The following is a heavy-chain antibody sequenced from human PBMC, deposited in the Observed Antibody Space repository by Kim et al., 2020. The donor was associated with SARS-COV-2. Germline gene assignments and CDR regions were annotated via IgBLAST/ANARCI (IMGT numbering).Heavy chain of an antibody. Sequence: ASVKVSCKTSGHFFTRDSIHWVRQAPGQGLEWMGGIDCGNGNTIYSQKFQGRVTFTTDTSASTAYMELSFLRSEDSAVYYCLGGGYFGCWGQGTLVTVSS. J-gene: IGHJ4*02. CDR2: IDCGNGNT. D-gene: IGHD2-15*01. CDR3: LGGGYFGC. CDR1: GHFFTRDS. V-gene: IGHV1-3*01.